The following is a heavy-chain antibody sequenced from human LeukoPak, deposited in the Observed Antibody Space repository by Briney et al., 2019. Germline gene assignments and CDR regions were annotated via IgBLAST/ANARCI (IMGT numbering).Heavy chain of an antibody. D-gene: IGHD6-6*01. Sequence: PSETLSLTCTVSGGSISSYYWSWIRQPAGKGLEWIGRIYTSGSTNYNPSLKSRVTMSVDTSKNQFSLKLSSVTAADTAVYYCARGIEYSSSSVWGYSSGWYFDYWGQGTLVTASS. CDR2: IYTSGST. CDR3: ARGIEYSSSSVWGYSSGWYFDY. CDR1: GGSISSYY. J-gene: IGHJ4*02. V-gene: IGHV4-4*07.